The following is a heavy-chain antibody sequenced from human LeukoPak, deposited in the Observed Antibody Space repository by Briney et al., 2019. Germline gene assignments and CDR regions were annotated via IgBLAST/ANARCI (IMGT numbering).Heavy chain of an antibody. Sequence: GGSLRLSCAASGFTFSKYCMLWVRQAPGKGLESGSRINTDGTVTTYADSVKGRFTVSRDNTDNTMCLQMSSVRDEDTAVYYCATKQWLAPPPDSWGQGTPVTVSS. CDR2: INTDGTVT. D-gene: IGHD6-19*01. J-gene: IGHJ4*02. V-gene: IGHV3-74*01. CDR3: ATKQWLAPPPDS. CDR1: GFTFSKYC.